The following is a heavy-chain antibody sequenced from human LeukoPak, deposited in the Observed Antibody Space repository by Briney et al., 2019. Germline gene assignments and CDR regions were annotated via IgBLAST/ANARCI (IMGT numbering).Heavy chain of an antibody. V-gene: IGHV4-31*03. D-gene: IGHD3-22*01. J-gene: IGHJ4*02. CDR3: ARAMTSDGVDY. CDR1: GGSIRSGDFY. CDR2: IYYSGST. Sequence: SETLSLTCTVSGGSIRSGDFYWSWIRQHPGKGLEWIGYIYYSGSTYYNPSLKSRVTISVDTSKNQFSLKLSSVTAADTAVYYRARAMTSDGVDYWGQGTLVTVSS.